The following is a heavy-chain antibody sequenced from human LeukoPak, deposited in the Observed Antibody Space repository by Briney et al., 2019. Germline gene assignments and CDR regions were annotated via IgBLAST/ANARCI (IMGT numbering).Heavy chain of an antibody. Sequence: SVKVSCKASGGTFSSYAISWVRQAPGQGLEWMGGIIPIFGTANYAQKFQGRVTIAADESTSTAYMELSSLRSEDTAVYYCAIRAITMVRGASMDVWGQGTTVTVSS. CDR1: GGTFSSYA. CDR2: IIPIFGTA. D-gene: IGHD3-10*01. CDR3: AIRAITMVRGASMDV. V-gene: IGHV1-69*13. J-gene: IGHJ6*02.